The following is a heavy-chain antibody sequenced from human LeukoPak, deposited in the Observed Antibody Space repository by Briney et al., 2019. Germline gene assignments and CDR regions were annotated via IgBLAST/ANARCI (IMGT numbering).Heavy chain of an antibody. Sequence: SETLSLTCAVYGGSFSGYYWSWIRQPPGKGLEWIGEINHSGSTNYNPSLKRRVTISVDTSKNQFSLKLSSVTAADTAVYYCARSVPFDPWGQGTLVTVSS. CDR2: INHSGST. J-gene: IGHJ5*02. CDR1: GGSFSGYY. CDR3: ARSVPFDP. V-gene: IGHV4-34*01.